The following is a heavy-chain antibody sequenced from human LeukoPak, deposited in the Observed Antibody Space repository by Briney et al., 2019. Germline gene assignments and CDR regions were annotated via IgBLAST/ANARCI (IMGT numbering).Heavy chain of an antibody. CDR3: ARDGSGTTPLDY. CDR2: ISGSGGST. D-gene: IGHD1-7*01. J-gene: IGHJ4*02. CDR1: GFTFSSYA. Sequence: PGGSRRLSCAASGFTFSSYAMSWVRQAPGKGLEWVSAISGSGGSTYYADSVKGRFTISRDNSKNTLYLQMNSLRAEDTAVYYCARDGSGTTPLDYWGQGTLVTVSS. V-gene: IGHV3-23*01.